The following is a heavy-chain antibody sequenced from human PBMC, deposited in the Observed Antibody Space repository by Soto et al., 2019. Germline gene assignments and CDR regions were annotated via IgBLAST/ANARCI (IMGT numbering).Heavy chain of an antibody. CDR2: IYSGGST. CDR3: ERDSRLDPSEAFDI. CDR1: GFTVSSNY. J-gene: IGHJ3*02. V-gene: IGHV3-53*01. Sequence: GGSLRLSCAASGFTVSSNYMSWVRQAPGKGLEWVSVIYSGGSTYYAGYGRGRFTISRDKSKNTLYLQMNSLGAEDVSLYESERDSRLDPSEAFDIWGQGTMVTVSS. D-gene: IGHD1-1*01.